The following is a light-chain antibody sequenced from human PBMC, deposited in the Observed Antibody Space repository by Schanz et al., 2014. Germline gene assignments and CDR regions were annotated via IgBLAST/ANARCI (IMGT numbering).Light chain of an antibody. V-gene: IGKV3D-20*02. J-gene: IGKJ1*01. CDR3: QQRSNWPLPWT. CDR1: QSVSSSY. Sequence: DIVLTQSPGTLSLSPGDRATISCRASQSVSSSYLAWYQQKPGQAPRLLIYGASSRATGIPDRFSGSGSGTDFTLTISSLEPEDFAVYYCQQRSNWPLPWTFGQGTKVEIK. CDR2: GAS.